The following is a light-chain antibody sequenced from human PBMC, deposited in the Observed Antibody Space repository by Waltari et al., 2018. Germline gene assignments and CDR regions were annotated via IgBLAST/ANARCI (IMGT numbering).Light chain of an antibody. CDR3: GAWDDSPSGFV. CDR1: RSNIGSNA. CDR2: TND. V-gene: IGLV1-44*01. Sequence: QSVLTQPPSASGTPGQRVTISCSGSRSNIGSNAVNWYQQVPGTAPKLLIYTNDPGPSGGPYRFAGSKSGTSASLAISGLQSEDEAGYYWGAWDDSPSGFVFGTGTKVTVL. J-gene: IGLJ1*01.